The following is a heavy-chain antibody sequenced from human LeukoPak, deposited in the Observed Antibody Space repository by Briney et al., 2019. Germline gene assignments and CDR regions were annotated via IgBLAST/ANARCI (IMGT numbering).Heavy chain of an antibody. V-gene: IGHV3-23*01. CDR2: ISGSGGST. J-gene: IGHJ3*02. CDR1: GFTFSSYA. D-gene: IGHD4-11*01. Sequence: GGSLRLSCAASGFTFSSYAMSWVRQAPGKGLEWVSAISGSGGSTYYADSVKGRFTISRDSSKNTLSLQMNSLRAEDTAVYYCAKTTTVTTLGAFDIWGQGTMVTVSS. CDR3: AKTTTVTTLGAFDI.